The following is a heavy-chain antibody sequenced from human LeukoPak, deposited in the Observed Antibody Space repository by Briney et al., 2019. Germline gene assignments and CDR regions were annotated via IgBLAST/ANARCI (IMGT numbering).Heavy chain of an antibody. J-gene: IGHJ4*02. Sequence: PSETLSLTCTVSGGSITSSSYYWSWIRQPPGKGLEWIGYIYHSGSTYYNPSLKSRVTISVDRSKNQFSLKLSSVTAEDTAVYYCARDSFAARRGGLDYWGQGTLVTVSS. CDR3: ARDSFAARRGGLDY. V-gene: IGHV4-30-2*01. CDR1: GGSITSSSYY. CDR2: IYHSGST. D-gene: IGHD6-25*01.